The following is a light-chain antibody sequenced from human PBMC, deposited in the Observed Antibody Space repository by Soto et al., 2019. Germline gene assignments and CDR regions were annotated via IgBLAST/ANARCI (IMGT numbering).Light chain of an antibody. J-gene: IGLJ2*01. V-gene: IGLV2-14*01. CDR2: DVS. CDR3: SSYTSSSTTVV. CDR1: SSDVGGYNY. Sequence: QSALTQPASVSGSPGQSITISCTGTSSDVGGYNYVSWYQQHPGKAPKLMIYDVSNRPSGVSNRFSGSKSGNTASLTIAGLQAEDEADYYCSSYTSSSTTVVFGAGTQLTV.